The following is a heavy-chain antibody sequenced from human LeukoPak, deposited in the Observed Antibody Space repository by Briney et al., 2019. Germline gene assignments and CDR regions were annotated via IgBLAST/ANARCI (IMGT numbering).Heavy chain of an antibody. D-gene: IGHD3-22*01. CDR3: ARVIRSGYYSDYYYGMDV. Sequence: GGSLRLSCAASGFTVSSNYMSWVRQAPGKGLEWVSVIYSGGSTYYADSVKGRFTISRDNSKNTLYLQMNSLRAEDTAVYYCARVIRSGYYSDYYYGMDVWGQGTTVTVSS. CDR2: IYSGGST. CDR1: GFTVSSNY. V-gene: IGHV3-53*01. J-gene: IGHJ6*02.